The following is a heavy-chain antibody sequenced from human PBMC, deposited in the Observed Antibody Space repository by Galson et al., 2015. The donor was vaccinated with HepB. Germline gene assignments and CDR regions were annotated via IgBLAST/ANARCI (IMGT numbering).Heavy chain of an antibody. Sequence: SLRLSCAASGFTFSNYAMTWARQAPGKGLEWVSAISGSTGGTYYADSVKGRFTISRDNSKHTLYLQMDSLRAEDTALYHCAKATLGYCTSNSCYDGYYYMDVWGKGTTVTVSS. V-gene: IGHV3-23*01. CDR2: ISGSTGGT. CDR1: GFTFSNYA. D-gene: IGHD2-2*01. CDR3: AKATLGYCTSNSCYDGYYYMDV. J-gene: IGHJ6*03.